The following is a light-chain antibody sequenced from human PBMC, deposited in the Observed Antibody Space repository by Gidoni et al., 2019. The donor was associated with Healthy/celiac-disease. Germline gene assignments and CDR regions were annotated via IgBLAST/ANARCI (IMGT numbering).Light chain of an antibody. J-gene: IGKJ2*01. Sequence: DIVMTQSPATLSVSPGERATLSCRASQSVSSNLAWYQQKPGQAPRLLIYGASTRATGITDRFSGSGSGTEFTLTISSLQSEDFAVYYCQQYNKWPYTFGQGTKLEIK. CDR2: GAS. CDR1: QSVSSN. CDR3: QQYNKWPYT. V-gene: IGKV3-15*01.